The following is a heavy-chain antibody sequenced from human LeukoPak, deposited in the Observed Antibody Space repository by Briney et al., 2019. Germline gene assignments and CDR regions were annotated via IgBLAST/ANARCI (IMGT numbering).Heavy chain of an antibody. D-gene: IGHD5-18*01. Sequence: PSDTLSLTCSVSGDSISPYYWSWIRQPAGKGLEGIGRIYTSGTTYYNPSLKSRVTFSLDPSKNHFSLKLTSVTAADTAVYYCATKTAPPRRVDSSDIWGQGTMVTVSS. V-gene: IGHV4-4*07. CDR1: GDSISPYY. J-gene: IGHJ3*02. CDR3: ATKTAPPRRVDSSDI. CDR2: IYTSGTT.